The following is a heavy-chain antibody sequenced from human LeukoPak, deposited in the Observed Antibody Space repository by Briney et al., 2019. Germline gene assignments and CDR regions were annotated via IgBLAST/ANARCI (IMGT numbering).Heavy chain of an antibody. Sequence: GGSLRLSCAASGFTFFTSYSMNWVRQAPGKGLEWVSSISSSSSYIYYADSVKGRFTISRDNAKNSLYLQMNSLRAEDTAVYYCARDLSGYDYVWGSYRPTAYWGQGTLVTVSS. CDR2: ISSSSSYI. V-gene: IGHV3-21*01. J-gene: IGHJ4*02. CDR3: ARDLSGYDYVWGSYRPTAY. D-gene: IGHD3-16*02. CDR1: GFTFFTSYS.